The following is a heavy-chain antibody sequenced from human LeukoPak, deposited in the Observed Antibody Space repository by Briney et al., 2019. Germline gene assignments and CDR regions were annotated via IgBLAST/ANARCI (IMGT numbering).Heavy chain of an antibody. CDR3: AKEKGYCSGGSCYWSWDY. CDR2: ISGSGGST. D-gene: IGHD2-15*01. V-gene: IGHV3-23*01. J-gene: IGHJ4*02. Sequence: PGGSLRLSCAASGFTFSNYAMSWVRQAPGKGLEWVSTISGSGGSTDYADSVKGRFTISRDNSKNTLYLQMNSLRAEDTAVYYCAKEKGYCSGGSCYWSWDYWGQGTLVTVSS. CDR1: GFTFSNYA.